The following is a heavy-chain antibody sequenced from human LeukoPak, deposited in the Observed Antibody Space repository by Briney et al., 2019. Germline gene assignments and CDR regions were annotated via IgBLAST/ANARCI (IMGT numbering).Heavy chain of an antibody. CDR2: IKQDGSEK. CDR1: GFTFSGYW. J-gene: IGHJ4*02. CDR3: ARYCGGGSCFDY. D-gene: IGHD2-15*01. Sequence: GGSLRLSCAASGFTFSGYWMSWVRQAPGKGLEWVANIKQDGSEKYYVASVKGRFTISRDNAKNSLYLQMNSLRAEDTAVYYCARYCGGGSCFDYWGQGTLVTVSS. V-gene: IGHV3-7*01.